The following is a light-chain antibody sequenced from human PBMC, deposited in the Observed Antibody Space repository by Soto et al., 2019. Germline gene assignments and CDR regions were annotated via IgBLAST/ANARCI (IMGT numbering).Light chain of an antibody. J-gene: IGKJ1*01. CDR1: QSISSY. CDR3: QQYNSYSGT. CDR2: AAS. V-gene: IGKV1-39*01. Sequence: DIQMTQSPSSLSASVGDRVTITCRTSQSISSYLNWYQQKPGKAPKLLIYAASSLQSGVPSRFSGSGSGTDFTLTISSLQPEDVATYYCQQYNSYSGTFGQGTKVDIK.